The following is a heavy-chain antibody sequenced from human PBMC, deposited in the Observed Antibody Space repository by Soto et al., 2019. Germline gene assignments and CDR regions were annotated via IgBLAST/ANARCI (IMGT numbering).Heavy chain of an antibody. CDR3: ARVDCSGGSCYSAKWDDAFDI. J-gene: IGHJ3*02. CDR1: GYTFTSYD. CDR2: MNPNSGNT. D-gene: IGHD2-15*01. Sequence: GASVKVSCKASGYTFTSYDINWVRQATGQGLEWMGWMNPNSGNTGYAQKLQGRVTMTTDTSTSTAYMELRSLRSDDTAVYYCARVDCSGGSCYSAKWDDAFDIWGQGTMVTVSS. V-gene: IGHV1-8*01.